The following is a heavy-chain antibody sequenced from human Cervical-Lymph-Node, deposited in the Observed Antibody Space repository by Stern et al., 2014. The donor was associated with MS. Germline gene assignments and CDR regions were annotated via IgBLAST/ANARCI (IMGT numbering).Heavy chain of an antibody. D-gene: IGHD4-23*01. CDR3: TREHHGGNFAS. CDR1: GASFSTNA. J-gene: IGHJ4*02. V-gene: IGHV1-69*01. CDR2: IVSIFDKA. Sequence: QVQLVQSRAEVKKPGSSVKVSCKVSGASFSTNAISWVRQAPGQGLEWMGAIVSIFDKANYAQRFRGRVTITADESTSTAYLDLSSLRSGDTAVYFCTREHHGGNFASWGQGTLVTVSS.